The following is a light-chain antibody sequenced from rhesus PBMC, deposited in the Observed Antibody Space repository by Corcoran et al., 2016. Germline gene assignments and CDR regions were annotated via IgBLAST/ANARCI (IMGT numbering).Light chain of an antibody. Sequence: QAALTQPPSVSGSPGQSVTISCTGTSSDIGGYNSVSWYQQHPGKAPKLMIYDFSKRPSGVSDRFSGSKSGNTASLTISGLQAEDGADYYCSSYAGSNTFIFGAGTRLTVL. CDR3: SSYAGSNTFI. CDR2: DFS. V-gene: IGLV2-23*01. J-gene: IGLJ1*01. CDR1: SSDIGGYNS.